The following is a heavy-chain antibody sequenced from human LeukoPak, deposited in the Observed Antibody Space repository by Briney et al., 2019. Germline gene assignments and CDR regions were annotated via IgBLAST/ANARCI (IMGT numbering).Heavy chain of an antibody. V-gene: IGHV3-23*01. CDR1: GFTIGSSY. CDR2: ISSNGETA. D-gene: IGHD3-16*01. CDR3: VKGGWGDY. Sequence: SGGSLRLSCAASGFTIGSSYMNWVRQAPGKGLQWVSIISSNGETAYYADSVKGRFTISRDNSKNTLYLQMNSLRVEDTAIYYCVKGGWGDYWGQGTLVTVSS. J-gene: IGHJ4*02.